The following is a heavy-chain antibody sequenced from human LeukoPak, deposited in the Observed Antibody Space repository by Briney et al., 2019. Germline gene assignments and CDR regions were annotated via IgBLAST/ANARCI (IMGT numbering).Heavy chain of an antibody. CDR3: ARVPCLTTSCSPINWFDP. D-gene: IGHD2-2*01. V-gene: IGHV1-2*02. CDR2: INPNSGGT. J-gene: IGHJ5*02. Sequence: ASVKVSCKASGYTFTGYYMHWVRQAPGQGLEWMGWINPNSGGTDYAQKFQGRVTMTRDTSISTGYMELSGLRSDDTAVYYCARVPCLTTSCSPINWFDPWGQGTLVTVSS. CDR1: GYTFTGYY.